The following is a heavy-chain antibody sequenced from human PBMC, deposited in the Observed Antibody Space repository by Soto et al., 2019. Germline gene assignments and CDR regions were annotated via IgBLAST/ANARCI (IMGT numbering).Heavy chain of an antibody. Sequence: PGGSLRLSCAASGFTFSIYSMNWVRQAPGKGLEWVSYISSSSSTIYYADSVKGRFTISRDNAKNSLYLQMNSLRDEDTAVYYCARDQFVVVRAAEDYYYYYGMDVWGQGTTVTVSS. J-gene: IGHJ6*02. CDR1: GFTFSIYS. D-gene: IGHD2-15*01. V-gene: IGHV3-48*02. CDR3: ARDQFVVVRAAEDYYYYYGMDV. CDR2: ISSSSSTI.